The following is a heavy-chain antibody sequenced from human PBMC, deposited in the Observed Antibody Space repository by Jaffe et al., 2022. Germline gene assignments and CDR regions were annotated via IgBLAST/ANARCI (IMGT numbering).Heavy chain of an antibody. J-gene: IGHJ4*02. CDR1: GFTFSNSG. V-gene: IGHV3-30*02. CDR2: IRFDGSSK. CDR3: AKDLNGGYALDY. D-gene: IGHD5-12*01. Sequence: QVQLVESGGGVVQSGGSLRVSCAASGFTFSNSGMHWVRQAPGKGLEWVAYIRFDGSSKYYADSVKGRFTMSRDNSKNTLHLQMNSLRVEDTAVYYCAKDLNGGYALDYWGQGTLVTVSS.